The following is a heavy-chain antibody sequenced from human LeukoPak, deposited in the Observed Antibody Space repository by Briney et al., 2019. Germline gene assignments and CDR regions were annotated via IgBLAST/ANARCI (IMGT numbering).Heavy chain of an antibody. J-gene: IGHJ4*02. CDR1: GFTFSDYE. V-gene: IGHV3-48*03. Sequence: SGGSLRLSCAASGFTFSDYEMNWVRQAPGKGLEWLSYISTGGRTVKYADSVKGRFTISRDNARSSLFLQMSSLRVEDTAVYFCARGATVTYYFDHWGQGALVAVSS. CDR3: ARGATVTYYFDH. CDR2: ISTGGRTV. D-gene: IGHD4-17*01.